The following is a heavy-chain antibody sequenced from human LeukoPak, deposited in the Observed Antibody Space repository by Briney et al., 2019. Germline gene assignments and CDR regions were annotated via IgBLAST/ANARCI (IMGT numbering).Heavy chain of an antibody. CDR1: SGSFSGYY. J-gene: IGHJ4*02. V-gene: IGHV4-34*01. Sequence: SQTLSLTCAVYSGSFSGYYWSWIRQPPGKGLEWNGEINHSGSTNYNPSLKSRVTISVDTSKNQFSLKLSSVTAADTAVYYCARQGKDSGDYWDGFDYWGQGTLVTVSS. CDR3: ARQGKDSGDYWDGFDY. CDR2: INHSGST. D-gene: IGHD4-17*01.